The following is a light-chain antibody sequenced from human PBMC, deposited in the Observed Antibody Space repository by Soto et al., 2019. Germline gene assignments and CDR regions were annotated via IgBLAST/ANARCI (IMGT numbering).Light chain of an antibody. CDR1: NIGSKG. CDR2: EVS. Sequence: SYELTQPPSVSVAPGQTPTISCGGHNIGSKGVHWYQQKPGQAPVLVVYEVSDRPSGIPERFSGSNSGNTATLTISRVEAGDEADYYCQVWDTSSDQPVFGGGTKVTVL. J-gene: IGLJ2*01. CDR3: QVWDTSSDQPV. V-gene: IGLV3-21*02.